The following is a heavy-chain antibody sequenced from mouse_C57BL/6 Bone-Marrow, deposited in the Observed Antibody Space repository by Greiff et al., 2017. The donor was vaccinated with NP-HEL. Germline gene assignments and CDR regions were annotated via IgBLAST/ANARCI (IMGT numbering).Heavy chain of an antibody. CDR1: GFTFSSYG. V-gene: IGHV5-6*01. CDR2: ISSGGSYT. Sequence: EVQLVESGGDLVKPGGSLKLSCAASGFTFSSYGMSWVRQTPDKRLEWVATISSGGSYTYYPDSVKGRFTISRDNAKNPLYLQMSSLKSEDTAMYYCARRSPFDYWGQGTTLTVSS. CDR3: ARRSPFDY. J-gene: IGHJ2*01.